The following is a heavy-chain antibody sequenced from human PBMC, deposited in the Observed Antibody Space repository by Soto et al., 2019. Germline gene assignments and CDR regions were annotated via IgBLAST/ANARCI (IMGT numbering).Heavy chain of an antibody. CDR3: AKERRWQQPHFDH. Sequence: QVQLVESGGGVVQPGRSLRLSCAASGFTFSSYGMHWVRQAPGKGLEWVAIISYDGNNEHYADSVKGRFTVSRDNSKNTLDLQMNSLRAEDTAVYYCAKERRWQQPHFDHWGQGTLVTVSS. CDR1: GFTFSSYG. CDR2: ISYDGNNE. D-gene: IGHD1-1*01. J-gene: IGHJ4*02. V-gene: IGHV3-30*18.